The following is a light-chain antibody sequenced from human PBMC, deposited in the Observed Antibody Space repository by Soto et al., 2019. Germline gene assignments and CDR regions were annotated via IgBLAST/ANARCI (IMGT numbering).Light chain of an antibody. CDR1: QTVRNNY. Sequence: EFVLTHSPGTLSLSPCERAALSSRASQTVRNNYLAWYQQKPGQAPRLLIYDASSRATGIPDRFSGGGSGTDFTLTISRLEPEDFAVYYCQQFSSYPLTFGGGTKVDI. CDR2: DAS. V-gene: IGKV3-20*01. J-gene: IGKJ4*01. CDR3: QQFSSYPLT.